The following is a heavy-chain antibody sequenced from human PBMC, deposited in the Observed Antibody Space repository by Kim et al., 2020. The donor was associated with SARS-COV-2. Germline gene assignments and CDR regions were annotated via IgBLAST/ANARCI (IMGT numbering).Heavy chain of an antibody. Sequence: GGSLRLSCVASGFTFSNAWMNWVRQAPGKGLEWVGHIKSKTDGGTTDYAAPVKDRFTISRDDSKNTVSLQMNSLKTGDTAVYYCAAYGGHDYWGQGTLVTVSS. J-gene: IGHJ4*02. CDR1: GFTFSNAW. CDR3: AAYGGHDY. D-gene: IGHD4-17*01. CDR2: IKSKTDGGTT. V-gene: IGHV3-15*01.